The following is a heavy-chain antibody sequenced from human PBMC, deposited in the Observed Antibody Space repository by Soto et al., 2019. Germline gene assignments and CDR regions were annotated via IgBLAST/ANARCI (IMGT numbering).Heavy chain of an antibody. D-gene: IGHD2-15*01. J-gene: IGHJ4*02. CDR1: GVSLSTSGEG. CDR3: AHRQRTVVVGAPFDL. V-gene: IGHV2-5*02. CDR2: IYWDDDK. Sequence: QITLRESGPTLVQPTQTLTLTCTLSGVSLSTSGEGVGWIRQPPGKALEWLALIYWDDDKRFSPSLKSRLAITRDISKNQVVMTMTDMAPEDTAIYYCAHRQRTVVVGAPFDLWGQGSLVTVSS.